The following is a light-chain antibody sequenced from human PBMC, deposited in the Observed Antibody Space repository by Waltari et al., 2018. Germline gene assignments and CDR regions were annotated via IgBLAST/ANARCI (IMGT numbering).Light chain of an antibody. CDR1: QGISSY. CDR2: AAS. V-gene: IGKV1-8*01. J-gene: IGKJ1*01. Sequence: AIRMTPSPSSFSSSTGDRVTTTCRASQGISSYLAWYQQKPGKAPKLLIYAASTLQSGVPSRFSGSGSGTDFTLTISCLQSEDFATYYCQQYYSYPRTFGQGTKVEIK. CDR3: QQYYSYPRT.